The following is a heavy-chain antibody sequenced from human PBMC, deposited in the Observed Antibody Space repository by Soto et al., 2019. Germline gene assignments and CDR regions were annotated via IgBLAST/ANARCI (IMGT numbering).Heavy chain of an antibody. J-gene: IGHJ3*02. D-gene: IGHD1-1*01. CDR1: GFTFSNAW. CDR2: IKSKTDGGTT. V-gene: IGHV3-15*01. CDR3: TTQLGTTDAFDI. Sequence: GGSLRLSCAASGFTFSNAWMSLVRQAPGKGLEWVGRIKSKTDGGTTDYAAPVNGRFTISRDDSKNTLYLQMNSLKTEDTAVYYCTTQLGTTDAFDIWGQGTMVTVSS.